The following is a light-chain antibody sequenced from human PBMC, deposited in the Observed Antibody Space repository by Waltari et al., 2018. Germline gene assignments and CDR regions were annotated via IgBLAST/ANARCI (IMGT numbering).Light chain of an antibody. J-gene: IGLJ1*01. V-gene: IGLV1-47*01. CDR2: RNN. Sequence: QSVLAQPPSASGTPGQRVTISCAGSSSHLGRNYFYWYQQFPGTAPKVLIYRNNERPSGVPDRFSGSKSGTSASLAISGLRSEDEADYYCAAWDESHYVFGPGTTVTVL. CDR3: AAWDESHYV. CDR1: SSHLGRNY.